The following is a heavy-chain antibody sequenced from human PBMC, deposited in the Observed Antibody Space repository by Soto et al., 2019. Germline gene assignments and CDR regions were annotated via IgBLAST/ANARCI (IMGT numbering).Heavy chain of an antibody. V-gene: IGHV4-31*03. D-gene: IGHD3-22*01. Sequence: SETLSVTCTVSGGSISSGGYYWSWIRQHPGKGLEWIGYISYSGSTYYNPSLESRVTISVDTSKNQFSLKLSSVTAADTAVYYCARDALSRDSIWGQGTLVTVS. J-gene: IGHJ4*02. CDR2: ISYSGST. CDR3: ARDALSRDSI. CDR1: GGSISSGGYY.